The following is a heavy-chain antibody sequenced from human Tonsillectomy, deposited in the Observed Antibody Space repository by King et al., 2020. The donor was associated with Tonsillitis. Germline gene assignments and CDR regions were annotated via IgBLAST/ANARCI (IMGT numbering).Heavy chain of an antibody. D-gene: IGHD6-6*01. Sequence: VQLVESGGGLVKPGGSLRLSCAASGFTFSNAWMSWVRQAPGKGLEWVGRIKSKTDGGTTDYAAPVKGRFTISRDDSKNTLYLQMNSLKTEDTAVYYCTTEIAALTDGAFDIWGQGTMVTVSS. J-gene: IGHJ3*02. CDR2: IKSKTDGGTT. CDR1: GFTFSNAW. V-gene: IGHV3-15*01. CDR3: TTEIAALTDGAFDI.